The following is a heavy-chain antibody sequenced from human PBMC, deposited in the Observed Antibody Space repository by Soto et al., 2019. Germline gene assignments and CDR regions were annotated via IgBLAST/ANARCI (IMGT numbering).Heavy chain of an antibody. J-gene: IGHJ4*02. V-gene: IGHV4-30-4*01. D-gene: IGHD5-18*01. CDR1: GGSVSSDDHY. CDR3: ARRPYSYGFNV. CDR2: IIYSGSA. Sequence: QVQLQESGPGLVKPSQTLSLTCTVSGGSVSSDDHYWKWIRQPPGKGLEAIGYIIYSGSAFYKPSLQGRVTISVDTSINQASLKMKSVTAEDTAVYYCARRPYSYGFNVWGQGTLVTVSS.